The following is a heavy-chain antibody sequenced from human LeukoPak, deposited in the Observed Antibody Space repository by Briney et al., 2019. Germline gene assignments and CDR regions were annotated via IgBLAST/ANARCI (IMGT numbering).Heavy chain of an antibody. CDR1: GFTFSSYS. CDR2: ISSSSSYI. J-gene: IGHJ4*02. V-gene: IGHV3-21*01. Sequence: GGSLRLSCAASGFTFSSYSMNWVRQAPGKGLEWVSSISSSSSYIYYADSVKGRFTISRDNAKNSLYLQMNSLRAEDTAVYYCARIWIHTAFDIWGQGTLVTVSS. D-gene: IGHD2-21*02. CDR3: ARIWIHTAFDI.